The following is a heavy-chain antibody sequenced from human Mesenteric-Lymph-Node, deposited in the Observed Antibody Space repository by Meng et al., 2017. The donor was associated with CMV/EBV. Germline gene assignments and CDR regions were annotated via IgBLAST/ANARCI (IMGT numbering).Heavy chain of an antibody. J-gene: IGHJ5*02. V-gene: IGHV1-18*01. CDR2: ISPYNGDT. D-gene: IGHD3-10*01. CDR3: ATTKIMVRGIVIPTWLDP. Sequence: FHRYGITWGRQAPGQGLEWMGWISPYNGDTNYAQKFQGRFTMTTDTSTSTAYMELRSLRSDDTALYYCATTKIMVRGIVIPTWLDPWGQGTLVTVSS. CDR1: FHRYG.